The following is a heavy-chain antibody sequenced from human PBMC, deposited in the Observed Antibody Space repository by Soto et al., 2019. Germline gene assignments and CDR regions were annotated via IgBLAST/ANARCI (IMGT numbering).Heavy chain of an antibody. D-gene: IGHD5-12*01. CDR2: IYPGDSDT. J-gene: IGHJ4*02. CDR1: GYSFTSYW. V-gene: IGHV5-51*01. Sequence: GESLKISCKGSGYSFTSYWIGWVRQMPGKGLEWMGIIYPGDSDTRYSPSFQGQVTISADKSISTAYLQWSSLKASDTAMYYCARLREYSGYDLSFFDYWGQGTLVTVSS. CDR3: ARLREYSGYDLSFFDY.